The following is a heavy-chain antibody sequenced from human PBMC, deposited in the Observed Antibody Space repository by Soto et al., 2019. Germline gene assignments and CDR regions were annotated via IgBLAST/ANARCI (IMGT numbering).Heavy chain of an antibody. CDR1: GGSISSSSYY. Sequence: QLQLQESGPGLVKPSETLSLTCTVSGGSISSSSYYWGWIRQPPGKGLEWIGSIYYSGSTYYNPSLKSRVTISVDTSKNQFSLKLSSVTAADTAVYYCARGRSSSWQYFDYWGQGTLVTVSS. D-gene: IGHD6-13*01. CDR3: ARGRSSSWQYFDY. J-gene: IGHJ4*02. V-gene: IGHV4-39*01. CDR2: IYYSGST.